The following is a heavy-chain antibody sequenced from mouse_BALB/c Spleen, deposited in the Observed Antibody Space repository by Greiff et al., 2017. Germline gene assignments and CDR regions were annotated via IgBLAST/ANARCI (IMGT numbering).Heavy chain of an antibody. Sequence: EVKLQQSGPSLVKPSQTLSLTCSVTGDSITSGYWNWIRKFPGNKLEYMGYISYSGSTYYNPSLISRISITRDTAKNQYYLQLNSVTTEDTATYYCARFDPRYYFDYWGQGTTLTVSS. V-gene: IGHV3-8*02. CDR3: ARFDPRYYFDY. CDR1: GDSITSGY. J-gene: IGHJ2*01. CDR2: ISYSGST.